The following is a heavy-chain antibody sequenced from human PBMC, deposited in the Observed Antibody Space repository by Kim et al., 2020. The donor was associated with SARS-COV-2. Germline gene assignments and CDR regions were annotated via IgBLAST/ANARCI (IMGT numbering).Heavy chain of an antibody. D-gene: IGHD3-10*01. CDR3: ARDRGQPPVGDP. CDR2: IIPILGIA. V-gene: IGHV1-69*04. J-gene: IGHJ5*02. Sequence: ASVKVSCKASGGTFSSYAISWVRQAPGQGLEWMGRIIPILGIANYAQKFQGRVTITADKSTSTAYMELSSLRSEDTAVYYCARDRGQPPVGDPWGQGTLVTVSS. CDR1: GGTFSSYA.